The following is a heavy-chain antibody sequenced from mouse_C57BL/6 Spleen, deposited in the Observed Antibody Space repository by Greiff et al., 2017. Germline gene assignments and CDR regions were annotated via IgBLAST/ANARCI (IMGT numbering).Heavy chain of an antibody. V-gene: IGHV14-3*01. D-gene: IGHD2-3*01. CDR1: GFNIKNSS. J-gene: IGHJ3*01. CDR2: IDPANGNT. CDR3: ASDDGFAY. Sequence: VQLQQSVAELVRPGASVTLSCTASGFNIKNSSMHWVKQRPEQGLEWIGRIDPANGNTKYAPKFQGKATITADTSSNTAYLQLSSLTSEDTAIYYCASDDGFAYWGQGTLVTVAA.